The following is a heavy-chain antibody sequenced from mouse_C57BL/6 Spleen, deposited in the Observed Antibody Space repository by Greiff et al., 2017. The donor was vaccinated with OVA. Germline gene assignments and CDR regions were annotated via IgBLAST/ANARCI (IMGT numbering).Heavy chain of an antibody. CDR3: ARDQCYNEVYYAMDY. D-gene: IGHD2-12*01. V-gene: IGHV5-4*01. J-gene: IGHJ4*01. CDR2: ISDGGRYA. Sequence: EVMLVESGGGLVKPGGSLTLTCAASGFTFSSYAMSWVRQTPEKRLEWVATISDGGRYAYNPDNVKGRFTIYRDNAKNNLYRKMSQLKSEDTAMDYCARDQCYNEVYYAMDYWGQGTSVTVSS. CDR1: GFTFSSYA.